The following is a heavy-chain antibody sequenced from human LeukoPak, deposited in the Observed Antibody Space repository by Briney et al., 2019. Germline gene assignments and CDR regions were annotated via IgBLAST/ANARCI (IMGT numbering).Heavy chain of an antibody. CDR1: GYTFTGHY. D-gene: IGHD5-24*01. Sequence: AASVKVSCKASGYTFTGHYMHWVRQAPGQGLEWMGWINPNSGGTNYAQKFQGRVTMTRDTSISTAYMELSRLRSDDTAVYYCARDRIKAHMATSTFDYWGQGTLVTVSS. V-gene: IGHV1-2*02. J-gene: IGHJ4*02. CDR2: INPNSGGT. CDR3: ARDRIKAHMATSTFDY.